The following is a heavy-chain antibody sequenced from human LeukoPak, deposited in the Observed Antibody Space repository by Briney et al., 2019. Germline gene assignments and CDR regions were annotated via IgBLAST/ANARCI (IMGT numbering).Heavy chain of an antibody. CDR3: ARDLNVMLGWQDYYYYGMDV. J-gene: IGHJ6*02. D-gene: IGHD6-19*01. CDR1: GFTFSSYA. V-gene: IGHV3-30-3*01. CDR2: ISYDGSNK. Sequence: GRSLRLSCAASGFTFSSYAMHWVRQAPDKGLEWVAVISYDGSNKYYADSVKGRFTISRDNSKNTLYLQMNSLRAEDTAVYYCARDLNVMLGWQDYYYYGMDVWGQGTTVTVSS.